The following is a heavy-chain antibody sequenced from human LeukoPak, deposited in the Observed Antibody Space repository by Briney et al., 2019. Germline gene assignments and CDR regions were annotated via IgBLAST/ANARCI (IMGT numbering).Heavy chain of an antibody. J-gene: IGHJ4*02. CDR2: IIPILGIA. CDR1: GGTFSSYA. Sequence: SVKVSCKASGGTFSSYAISWVRQAPGQGLEWMGRIIPILGIANYAQKFQGRVTITADKSTSTAYMELSSLRSEDTAVYYCARIPWRYGDYVNLDYWGQGTLVTVSS. D-gene: IGHD4-17*01. CDR3: ARIPWRYGDYVNLDY. V-gene: IGHV1-69*04.